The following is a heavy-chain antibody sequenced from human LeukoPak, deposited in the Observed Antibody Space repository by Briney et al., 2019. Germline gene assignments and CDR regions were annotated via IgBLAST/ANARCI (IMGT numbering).Heavy chain of an antibody. Sequence: GGSLRLSCAASGFTFSSYWMHWVRQAPGKGLVWVSRINYDGSSTGHADSVKGRFTISRDNAKNTLFLQMNSLRAEDTSVYYCARAGSVAAAGYDRGVAYWGQGNLVTVSS. J-gene: IGHJ4*02. CDR3: ARAGSVAAAGYDRGVAY. V-gene: IGHV3-74*01. CDR1: GFTFSSYW. D-gene: IGHD6-13*01. CDR2: INYDGSST.